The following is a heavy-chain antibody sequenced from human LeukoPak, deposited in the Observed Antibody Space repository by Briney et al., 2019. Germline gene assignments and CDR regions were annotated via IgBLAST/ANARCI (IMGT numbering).Heavy chain of an antibody. CDR2: IWYGGRNK. J-gene: IGHJ1*01. CDR1: GFTFSNYG. D-gene: IGHD2-15*01. CDR3: AKDGGYCSGGSCYSGAEYFQH. Sequence: QPGRSLRLSCAASGFTFSNYGMHWVRQAPGKGLECVAVIWYGGRNKYYADSVKGRFTISRDNSKNTLHLQMNSLRAEDTAVYYCAKDGGYCSGGSCYSGAEYFQHWGQGTLVTVSS. V-gene: IGHV3-33*03.